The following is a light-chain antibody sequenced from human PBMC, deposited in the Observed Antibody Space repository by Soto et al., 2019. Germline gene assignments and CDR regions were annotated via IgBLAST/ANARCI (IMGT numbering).Light chain of an antibody. J-gene: IGKJ1*01. V-gene: IGKV3-20*01. Sequence: EIVWTQSPGTLSLSPGERATLSCRASQSVSSYVAWYQQKPGQAPRLLIYGASYRATGIPDRCSGSGSGTDFTLTISRLEPEDFAVYYCHQYGSSPSTFGQGTKVDIK. CDR1: QSVSSY. CDR3: HQYGSSPST. CDR2: GAS.